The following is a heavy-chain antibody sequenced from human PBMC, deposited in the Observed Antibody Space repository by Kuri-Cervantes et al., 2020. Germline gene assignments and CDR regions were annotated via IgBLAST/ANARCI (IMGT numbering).Heavy chain of an antibody. CDR3: ARGVRAPPYYYGSGSYCYFDY. D-gene: IGHD3-10*01. CDR1: GGSFSGYY. Sequence: GSLRLSCAVYGGSFSGYYWSWIRQPPGKGLEWIGEINHSGGTNYNPSLKSRVTISVDTSKNQFSLKLSSVTAADTAVYYCARGVRAPPYYYGSGSYCYFDYWGQGTLVTVSS. V-gene: IGHV4-34*01. CDR2: INHSGGT. J-gene: IGHJ4*02.